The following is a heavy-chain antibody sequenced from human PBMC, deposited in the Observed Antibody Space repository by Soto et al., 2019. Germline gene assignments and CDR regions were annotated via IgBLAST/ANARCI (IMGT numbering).Heavy chain of an antibody. Sequence: ASVKVSCKASGFTFTSFAVQWVRQARGQRLEWIGWIVVGSGNTNYAQKFQERVTITRDMSTSTAYMELSSLRSEDTAVYYCAADKAAMEYWGQGTLVTVSS. CDR1: GFTFTSFA. V-gene: IGHV1-58*01. D-gene: IGHD5-18*01. CDR2: IVVGSGNT. CDR3: AADKAAMEY. J-gene: IGHJ4*02.